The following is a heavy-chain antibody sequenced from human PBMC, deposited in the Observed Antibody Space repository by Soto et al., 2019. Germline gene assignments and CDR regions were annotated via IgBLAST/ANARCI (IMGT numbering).Heavy chain of an antibody. V-gene: IGHV3-74*01. CDR2: IDSGGRTT. CDR3: ARWFTYGNFDYFDY. D-gene: IGHD3-10*01. CDR1: GFTFSSDW. Sequence: GGSLRLSFAASGFTFSSDWMHWFRPAPGKGLVWVSRIDSGGRTTTYADSVKGRFTISRDNAKNTLYLQMNGLRAEDTALYYCARWFTYGNFDYFDYWGQGTQVTVSS. J-gene: IGHJ4*02.